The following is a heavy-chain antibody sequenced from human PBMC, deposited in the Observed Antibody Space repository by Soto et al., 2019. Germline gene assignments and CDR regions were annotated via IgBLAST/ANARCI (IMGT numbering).Heavy chain of an antibody. D-gene: IGHD2-8*02. V-gene: IGHV3-30*18. CDR3: VKDRSATWSFDY. CDR2: VSHDGSLY. CDR1: GFTFSSCA. J-gene: IGHJ4*02. Sequence: QVQLVESGGGVVQPGRSLRLSCAASGFTFSSCAMHWVRQVPGKGLEWLAVVSHDGSLYPYADSVKGRFSISRDNSRKTLYLQMSNLRPEDTAVYYCVKDRSATWSFDYWGQGTLVTVSS.